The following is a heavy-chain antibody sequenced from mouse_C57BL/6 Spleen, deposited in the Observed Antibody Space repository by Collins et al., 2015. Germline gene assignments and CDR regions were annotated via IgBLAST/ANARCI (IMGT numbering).Heavy chain of an antibody. CDR1: GYTFTSYW. CDR3: AREGFYYYGSSYVWYFDV. D-gene: IGHD1-1*01. CDR2: INPSNGGT. J-gene: IGHJ1*03. Sequence: QVQLQQPGTELVKPGASVKLSCKASGYTFTSYWMHWVKQRPGQGLEWIGNINPSNGGTNYNEKFKSKATLTVDKSSSTAYMQLSSLTSEDSTVYYCAREGFYYYGSSYVWYFDVWGTGTTVTVSS. V-gene: IGHV1-53*01.